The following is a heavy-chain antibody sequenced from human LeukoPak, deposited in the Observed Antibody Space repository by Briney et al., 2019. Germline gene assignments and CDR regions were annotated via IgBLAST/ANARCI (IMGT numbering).Heavy chain of an antibody. J-gene: IGHJ4*02. CDR3: AKGELHFNTCSFDY. Sequence: GTSLRLSCAASGFAFSSGMHWVRQAPGKGLEWVAVISYDGNHKYYGDSVKGRFTISRDNSRNTLYLQMDSLKTEDTAVYYCAKGELHFNTCSFDYWGQGTLVTVSS. CDR2: ISYDGNHK. V-gene: IGHV3-30*18. D-gene: IGHD1-26*01. CDR1: GFAFSSG.